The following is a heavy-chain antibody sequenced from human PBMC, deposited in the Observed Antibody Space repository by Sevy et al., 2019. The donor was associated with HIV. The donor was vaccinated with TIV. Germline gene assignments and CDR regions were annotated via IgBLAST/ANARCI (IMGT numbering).Heavy chain of an antibody. Sequence: GGSLRLSCVASGFAFSSHAMHWVRQAPGKGLEWVAVISYEGTETFYAASVEGRFTISRDNSKNMLSLLINSLRPEDAAVYYCARDGGNSVKWYPLYWGHGTLVTVSS. CDR1: GFAFSSHA. CDR3: ARDGGNSVKWYPLY. J-gene: IGHJ4*01. CDR2: ISYEGTET. D-gene: IGHD2-2*01. V-gene: IGHV3-30-3*01.